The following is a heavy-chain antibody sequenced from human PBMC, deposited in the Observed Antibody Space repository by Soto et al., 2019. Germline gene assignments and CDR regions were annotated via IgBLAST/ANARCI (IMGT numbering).Heavy chain of an antibody. J-gene: IGHJ6*02. CDR1: GYTFTSYG. D-gene: IGHD3-3*01. CDR2: ISAYNGNT. Sequence: GASVKVSCKASGYTFTSYGISWVRQAPGQGLEWMGWISAYNGNTNYAQKLQDRVTMTTDTSTSTAYMELRSLRSDDTAVYYCARDLALTIFGVASYYYGMDVWGQGTTVTV. V-gene: IGHV1-18*01. CDR3: ARDLALTIFGVASYYYGMDV.